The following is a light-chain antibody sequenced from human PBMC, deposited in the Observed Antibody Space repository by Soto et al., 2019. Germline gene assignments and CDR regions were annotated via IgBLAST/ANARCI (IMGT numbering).Light chain of an antibody. J-gene: IGKJ4*01. Sequence: DIQLHQSPSFVSASVGARVTITGRASQGISSYLAWYQQKPGKAPKLLIYDASNLETGVPSRFSGSGSGTDFTFTISSLQPEDIATYYCQQYDNLLSLTVGGGTKVDIK. CDR1: QGISSY. CDR3: QQYDNLLSLT. V-gene: IGKV1-33*01. CDR2: DAS.